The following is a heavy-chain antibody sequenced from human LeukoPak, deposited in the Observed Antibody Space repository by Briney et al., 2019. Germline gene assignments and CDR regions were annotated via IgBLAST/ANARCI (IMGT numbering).Heavy chain of an antibody. D-gene: IGHD2-15*01. Sequence: SETLSLTCTVSGGSISSYYWSWIRQPPGKGLEWIGSLYYSGSIHSNPSLKSRVTISVDMSKNQFSLKLTSVTAADTAVYYCVREVVGLGVDYWGQGTLVTVSS. J-gene: IGHJ4*02. CDR1: GGSISSYY. CDR3: VREVVGLGVDY. V-gene: IGHV4-59*12. CDR2: LYYSGSI.